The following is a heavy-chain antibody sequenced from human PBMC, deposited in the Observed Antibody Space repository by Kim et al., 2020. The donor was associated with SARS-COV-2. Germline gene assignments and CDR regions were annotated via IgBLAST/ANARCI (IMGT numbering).Heavy chain of an antibody. Sequence: GGSLRLSCAASGFTFSSYGMHWVRQAPGKGLEWVAVIWYDGSNKYYADSVKGRFTISRDNSKNTLYLQMNSLRAEDTAVYYCARDGWELPDDAFDIWGQGTMVTVSS. CDR3: ARDGWELPDDAFDI. V-gene: IGHV3-33*08. D-gene: IGHD1-26*01. J-gene: IGHJ3*02. CDR2: IWYDGSNK. CDR1: GFTFSSYG.